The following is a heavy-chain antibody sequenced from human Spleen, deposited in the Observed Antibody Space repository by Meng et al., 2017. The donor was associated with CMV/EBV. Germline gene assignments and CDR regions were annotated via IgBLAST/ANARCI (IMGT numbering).Heavy chain of an antibody. J-gene: IGHJ4*02. Sequence: PQQVAAGLLKPSEPLALSCAVYGGSCSGYYWSWIRQPPRKGLEGIGEINHSGSTNYNPSLKSRVTISVDTSKNQFSLKLSSVTAADTAVYYCARSARGYSGYPFDYWGQGTLVTVSS. CDR2: INHSGST. D-gene: IGHD5-12*01. V-gene: IGHV4-34*01. CDR1: GGSCSGYY. CDR3: ARSARGYSGYPFDY.